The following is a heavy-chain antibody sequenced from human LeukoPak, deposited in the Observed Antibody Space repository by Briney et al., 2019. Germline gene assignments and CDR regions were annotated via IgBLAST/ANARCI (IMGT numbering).Heavy chain of an antibody. V-gene: IGHV1-69*04. Sequence: SVKVSCKISGGTFGSYGISWVRQAPGQGLEWMGRTIPIRGMTNYAQKFQGRVTITADTSTSTAYMELRSLRSDDTAVYYCARVSSYGPFDYWGQGTLVTVSS. CDR3: ARVSSYGPFDY. CDR1: GGTFGSYG. J-gene: IGHJ4*02. CDR2: TIPIRGMT. D-gene: IGHD1-26*01.